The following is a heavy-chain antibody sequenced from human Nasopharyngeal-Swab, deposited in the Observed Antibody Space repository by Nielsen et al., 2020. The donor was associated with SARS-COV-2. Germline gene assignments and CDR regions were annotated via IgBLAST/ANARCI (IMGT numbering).Heavy chain of an antibody. D-gene: IGHD7-27*01. Sequence: ASVKVSCKASGYPFSSYDINWVRQATGQGLEWMGWMNPNSGKSGYAQKFQGRVTMIRDTSIDTAYMELSSLRSEDTAVYYCARVWGSADYWGQGTLVTVSS. CDR3: ARVWGSADY. J-gene: IGHJ4*02. CDR2: MNPNSGKS. V-gene: IGHV1-8*01. CDR1: GYPFSSYD.